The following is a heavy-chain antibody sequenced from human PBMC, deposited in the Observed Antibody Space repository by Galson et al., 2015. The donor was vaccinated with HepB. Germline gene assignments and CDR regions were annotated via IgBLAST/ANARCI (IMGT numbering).Heavy chain of an antibody. J-gene: IGHJ4*02. Sequence: SLRLSCAASTFIFSTYSMNWVRQAPGKGLEWVSYISSSGTTIYYADSVKGRFTISRDNAKNSLYLQMSSLRAEDTAVYYCVSLRGNDLKPLDYWGQGILVTVSS. CDR2: ISSSGTTI. CDR3: VSLRGNDLKPLDY. V-gene: IGHV3-48*04. D-gene: IGHD4-23*01. CDR1: TFIFSTYS.